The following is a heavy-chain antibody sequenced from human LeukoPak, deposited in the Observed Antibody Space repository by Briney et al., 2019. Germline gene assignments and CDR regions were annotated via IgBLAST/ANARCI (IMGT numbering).Heavy chain of an antibody. J-gene: IGHJ5*02. Sequence: GATVKISCKVSGYTFTDYYMHWVQQAPGKGLEWMGLVDPEDGETIYAEKFQGRVTITADTSTDTAYMELSSLRSEDTAVYYCATDIAHPLGYCSSTSCYKNWFDPWGQGTLVTVSS. D-gene: IGHD2-2*02. V-gene: IGHV1-69-2*01. CDR2: VDPEDGET. CDR3: ATDIAHPLGYCSSTSCYKNWFDP. CDR1: GYTFTDYY.